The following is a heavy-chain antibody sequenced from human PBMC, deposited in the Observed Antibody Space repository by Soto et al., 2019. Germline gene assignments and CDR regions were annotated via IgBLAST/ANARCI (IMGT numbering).Heavy chain of an antibody. D-gene: IGHD3-16*01. V-gene: IGHV1-46*02. CDR3: ARDLWGSWTVDY. CDR1: GYTFQNYH. Sequence: QVQLVQSGAEVKEPGASVRVSCKASGYTFQNYHMHWVRQAPGQGLEWMGIIHPSGETTTYAQKVXGXVAMIRDTSMRTAYMELSSLTSEDTAVYYCARDLWGSWTVDYWGQGTLVTVSS. J-gene: IGHJ4*02. CDR2: IHPSGETT.